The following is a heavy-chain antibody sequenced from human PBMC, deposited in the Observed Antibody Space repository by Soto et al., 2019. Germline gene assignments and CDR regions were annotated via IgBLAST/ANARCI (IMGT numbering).Heavy chain of an antibody. V-gene: IGHV6-1*01. J-gene: IGHJ4*02. Sequence: SQTLSLTCAISGDSVSSNSAAWNWIRQSPSRGLEWLGRTYYRSKWYNDYAVSVKSRITINPDTSKNQFPLQLNSVTPEDTAVYYCARDVLDVGSSGFDYWGQGTLVTVSS. D-gene: IGHD3-22*01. CDR2: TYYRSKWYN. CDR3: ARDVLDVGSSGFDY. CDR1: GDSVSSNSAA.